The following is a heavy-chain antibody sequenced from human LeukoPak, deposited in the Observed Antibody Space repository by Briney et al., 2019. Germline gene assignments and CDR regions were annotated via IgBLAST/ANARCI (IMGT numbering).Heavy chain of an antibody. CDR2: INPNSGET. Sequence: ASVRVSCKTSGYTFTDYYIHWVRQPPGQGLEWMGWINPNSGETNSAQKFQGRVTMTGDTSISTAYVELRRVTSDDTAVYYCARDRDYSNTERGFDYWGQGTLVTVSS. J-gene: IGHJ4*02. V-gene: IGHV1-2*02. D-gene: IGHD4-11*01. CDR3: ARDRDYSNTERGFDY. CDR1: GYTFTDYY.